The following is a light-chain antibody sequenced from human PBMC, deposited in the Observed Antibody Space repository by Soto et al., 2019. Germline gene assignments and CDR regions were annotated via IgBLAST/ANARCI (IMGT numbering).Light chain of an antibody. J-gene: IGKJ5*01. Sequence: EIVLTQSPGIFSLSPGERASLSCGASQSISSSFLAWYQQKPGQAPRLLIYDTFSRATGIPDRFSGSGSGTDFTLTISRLEPEDFAVYFCQQYDYLITFGQGTRLEIK. CDR3: QQYDYLIT. CDR2: DTF. CDR1: QSISSSF. V-gene: IGKV3-20*01.